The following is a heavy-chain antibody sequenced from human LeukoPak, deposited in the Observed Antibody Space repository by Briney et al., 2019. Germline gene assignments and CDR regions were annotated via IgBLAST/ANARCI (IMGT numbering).Heavy chain of an antibody. J-gene: IGHJ5*02. D-gene: IGHD3-10*01. CDR3: ARRERFACWFDP. V-gene: IGHV4-39*01. CDR2: IYYSGST. Sequence: PSETLSLTCTVSGGSISSSSYHWGWIRQPPGKGLEWIGSIYYSGSTYYNPSLKSRVTISVDTSKNQFSLKLSSVTAADTAVYYCARRERFACWFDPWGQGTLVTVSS. CDR1: GGSISSSSYH.